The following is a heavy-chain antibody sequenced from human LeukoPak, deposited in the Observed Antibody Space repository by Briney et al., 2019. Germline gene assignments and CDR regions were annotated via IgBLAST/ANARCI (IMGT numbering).Heavy chain of an antibody. CDR1: GFTFSSYW. Sequence: GGSLRLSCAASGFTFSSYWMSWVRQAPGKGLEWVANIKQDGSEKYYVDSVKGRFTISRDNAKNSLYLQMNSLRAEDTAVYYCARMSRARTLGSPLSVTPYFDYWGQGTLVTVSS. CDR2: IKQDGSEK. D-gene: IGHD4-17*01. V-gene: IGHV3-7*01. CDR3: ARMSRARTLGSPLSVTPYFDY. J-gene: IGHJ4*02.